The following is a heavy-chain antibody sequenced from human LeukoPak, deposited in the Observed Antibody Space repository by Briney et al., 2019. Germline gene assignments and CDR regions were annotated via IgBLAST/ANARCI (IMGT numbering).Heavy chain of an antibody. Sequence: SETLSLTCAVSGGSISSNSYYWGWIRQPPGKGLEWIGSIYYSGSTYYNPSLKSRVTISVDTSKNQFSLRLSSVTAADTAVYYCARTRYYYNSRSYGAPYYFDYWGQGTLVTVSS. CDR3: ARTRYYYNSRSYGAPYYFDY. D-gene: IGHD3-10*01. V-gene: IGHV4-39*01. CDR2: IYYSGST. CDR1: GGSISSNSYY. J-gene: IGHJ4*02.